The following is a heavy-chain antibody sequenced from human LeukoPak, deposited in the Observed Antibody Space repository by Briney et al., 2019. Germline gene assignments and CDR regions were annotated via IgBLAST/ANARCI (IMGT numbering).Heavy chain of an antibody. J-gene: IGHJ4*02. Sequence: GGSLRLSCAASGFTFSSYGMSWVRQAPGKGLEWVSAIIDSGDWTYYADSVKGRFTMSRDNSKNTVYLQMNSLGAEDTALYYCARGGRDSDYWGQGTLVAVSS. CDR2: IIDSGDWT. CDR3: ARGGRDSDY. V-gene: IGHV3-23*01. D-gene: IGHD3-10*01. CDR1: GFTFSSYG.